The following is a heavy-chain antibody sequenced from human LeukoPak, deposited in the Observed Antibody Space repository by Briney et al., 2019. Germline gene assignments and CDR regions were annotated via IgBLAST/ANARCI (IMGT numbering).Heavy chain of an antibody. Sequence: GASVRVSCKASGYTFTSYGISCVRQAPGHGLEWMGWISAYNGNTNYAQKLQGRVTMTTDTSTSTAYMELRSLRSDDTAVYYCARDTCSGGSCYSTINDYWGQGTLVTVSS. CDR3: ARDTCSGGSCYSTINDY. CDR1: GYTFTSYG. J-gene: IGHJ4*02. V-gene: IGHV1-18*04. D-gene: IGHD2-15*01. CDR2: ISAYNGNT.